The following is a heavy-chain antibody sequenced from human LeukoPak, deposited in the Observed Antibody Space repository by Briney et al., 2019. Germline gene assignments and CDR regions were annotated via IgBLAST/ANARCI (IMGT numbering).Heavy chain of an antibody. D-gene: IGHD1-1*01. CDR3: AKGTTPGQFYYYYYMDV. CDR2: ISDGGGNT. V-gene: IGHV3-23*01. Sequence: PGGSLRLSCAASGFTFSSYGMSWVRQAPGKRLEWVSAISDGGGNTYSADSVRGRFTISRDDSKNTLYLQMNSLRAEDSAVYYCAKGTTPGQFYYYYYMDVWGKGTTVTISS. CDR1: GFTFSSYG. J-gene: IGHJ6*03.